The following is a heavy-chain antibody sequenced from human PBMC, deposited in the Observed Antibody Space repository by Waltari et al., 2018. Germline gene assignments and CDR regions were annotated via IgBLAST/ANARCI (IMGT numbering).Heavy chain of an antibody. CDR3: AAFYDYIWGSYPNY. V-gene: IGHV4-38-2*01. Sequence: QVQLQESGPGLVKPSETLSLTCAVSGYSISSGYYWGWIRQPPGKGLEWIGSIYHSGSTYYNPSLKSRVTISVDTSKNQFSLKLSSVTAADMAVYYCAAFYDYIWGSYPNYWGQGTLVTVSS. CDR2: IYHSGST. CDR1: GYSISSGYY. J-gene: IGHJ4*02. D-gene: IGHD3-16*01.